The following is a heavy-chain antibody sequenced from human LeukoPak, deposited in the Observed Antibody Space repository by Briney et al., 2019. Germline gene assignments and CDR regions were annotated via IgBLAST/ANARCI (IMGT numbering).Heavy chain of an antibody. CDR1: GGSISSYY. J-gene: IGHJ4*02. D-gene: IGHD3-16*01. V-gene: IGHV4-59*08. CDR3: ARHRGLTDY. CDR2: IYYSGST. Sequence: SETLSLTCTVSGGSISSYYWSWIRQPPGKGLEWSGYIYYSGSTNYNPSLKSRVTISVDTSKNQLSLKLSSVTAADTAVYYCARHRGLTDYWGQGTLVTVSS.